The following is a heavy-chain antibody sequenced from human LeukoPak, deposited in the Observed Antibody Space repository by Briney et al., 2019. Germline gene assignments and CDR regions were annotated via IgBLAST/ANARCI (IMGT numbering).Heavy chain of an antibody. CDR1: GGSISSHY. V-gene: IGHV4-59*11. D-gene: IGHD6-6*01. J-gene: IGHJ4*02. Sequence: SETLSLTCTVSGGSISSHYWSWIRQPPGEGLEWIGYIYFSGSTNYNPSLKSRVAISIDTSKNQFSLKLSSVTAADTAVYYCARGARYSDSWGQGTLVDVSS. CDR2: IYFSGST. CDR3: ARGARYSDS.